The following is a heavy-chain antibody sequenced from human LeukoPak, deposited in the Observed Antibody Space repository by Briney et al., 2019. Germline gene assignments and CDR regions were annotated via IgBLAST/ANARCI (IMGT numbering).Heavy chain of an antibody. V-gene: IGHV2-5*01. D-gene: IGHD2-15*01. J-gene: IGHJ4*02. Sequence: SGPTLVKPTQTLTLTCTFSGFSLSTGGVGVCWIRQPPGKALEWLALIYWNDDKRYSPSLKSRLTITKDTSKNQVVLTMTNMDPVDTATYYCAREKRIVVVAATLYYFDYWGQGTLVTVSS. CDR1: GFSLSTGGVG. CDR2: IYWNDDK. CDR3: AREKRIVVVAATLYYFDY.